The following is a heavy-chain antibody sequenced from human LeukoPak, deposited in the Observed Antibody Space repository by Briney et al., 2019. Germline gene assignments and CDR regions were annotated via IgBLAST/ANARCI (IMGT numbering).Heavy chain of an antibody. J-gene: IGHJ6*03. V-gene: IGHV1-69*13. Sequence: GASVKVSCKASGGTFSSYAISWVRQAPGQGLEWMGGIIPIFGTANYAQKFQGRVTITADESTSTAYMELSSLRSEDTAVYYCASYSSSWGGPLYYYYMDVWGKGTTVTVSS. CDR2: IIPIFGTA. CDR1: GGTFSSYA. D-gene: IGHD6-13*01. CDR3: ASYSSSWGGPLYYYYMDV.